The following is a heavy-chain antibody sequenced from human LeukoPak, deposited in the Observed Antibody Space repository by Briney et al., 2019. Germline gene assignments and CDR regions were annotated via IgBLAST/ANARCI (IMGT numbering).Heavy chain of an antibody. D-gene: IGHD3-22*01. V-gene: IGHV4-4*07. CDR1: GGSISSYY. CDR3: ARGAVNYYDSSGYDY. Sequence: SETLSLTCTVSGGSISSYYWSWVRQPAGKGLEWIGRIYTSGSTNYNPSLKSRVTMSVDTSKNQFSLKLSSVTAADTAVYYCARGAVNYYDSSGYDYWGQGTLVTVSS. CDR2: IYTSGST. J-gene: IGHJ4*02.